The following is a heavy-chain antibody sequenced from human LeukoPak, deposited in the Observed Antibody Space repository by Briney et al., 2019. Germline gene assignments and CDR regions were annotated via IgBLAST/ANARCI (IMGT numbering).Heavy chain of an antibody. V-gene: IGHV3-48*01. CDR2: ISSSSNII. CDR1: GFTFSNCN. J-gene: IGHJ4*02. D-gene: IGHD3-10*01. CDR3: ARDFAREFTIDY. Sequence: GGSLRLSCAASGFTFSNCNMNWVRQPPGKGLQWVSYISSSSNIIYYADSVKGRFTISRDNAKNSLFLQMNSLRAEDTAVYYCARDFAREFTIDYWGQGTLVTVSS.